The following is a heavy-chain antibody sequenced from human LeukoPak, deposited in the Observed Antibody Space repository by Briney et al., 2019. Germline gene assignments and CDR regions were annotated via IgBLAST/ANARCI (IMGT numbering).Heavy chain of an antibody. CDR1: GFTFSSYA. CDR2: ISGSAGGT. CDR3: ANSGSYYTWFDP. V-gene: IGHV3-23*01. Sequence: GGSLRLSCAASGFTFSSYAMSWVRQAPGKGLEWVSAISGSAGGTYYADSVNGRFTISRDNSKNTLYLQMNSLRAEDTAVYYCANSGSYYTWFDPWGQGTLVTVSS. D-gene: IGHD1-26*01. J-gene: IGHJ5*02.